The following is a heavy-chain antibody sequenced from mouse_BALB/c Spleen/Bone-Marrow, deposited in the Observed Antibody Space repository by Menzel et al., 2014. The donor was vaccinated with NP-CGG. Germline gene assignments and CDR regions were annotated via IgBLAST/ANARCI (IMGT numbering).Heavy chain of an antibody. CDR3: TRDGKGNYDYAMDY. CDR1: GFTFSSYT. V-gene: IGHV5-6-4*01. CDR2: ISSGGSYT. D-gene: IGHD2-1*01. J-gene: IGHJ4*01. Sequence: EVHLVESGGGLVKPGGSLKLSCAASGFTFSSYTMSWVRQTPEKRLEWVATISSGGSYTYYPDSVKGRFTISRDNAKNTLCLQMSSLKSEDTAMYYCTRDGKGNYDYAMDYWGQGTSVTVSS.